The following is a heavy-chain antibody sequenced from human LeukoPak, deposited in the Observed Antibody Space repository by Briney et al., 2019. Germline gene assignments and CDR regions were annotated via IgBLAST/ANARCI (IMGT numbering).Heavy chain of an antibody. CDR1: GFTFGTYG. CDR3: ARVGTGSWYFDL. V-gene: IGHV3-21*01. Sequence: MAGGSLRLSCAASGFTFGTYGMNWVRQAPGKGLEWVSSITTSSRYIYYADSVKGRFTISRDNAKNSLYLQMNSLRAEDTAVYYCARVGTGSWYFDLWGRGTLVTFSS. D-gene: IGHD3-10*01. J-gene: IGHJ2*01. CDR2: ITTSSRYI.